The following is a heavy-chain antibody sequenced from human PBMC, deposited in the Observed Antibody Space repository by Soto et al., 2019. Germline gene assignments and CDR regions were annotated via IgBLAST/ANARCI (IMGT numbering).Heavy chain of an antibody. D-gene: IGHD2-15*01. Sequence: GASVKVSCKASGYTFTSYAIHWVRQAPGQRLEWMGWINAGNGNTKSSEKFQGRVTISRATSASTAYLKLNSVTAADTAVYYCARLHIPDVVNWFDPWGQGTLVTVSS. CDR2: INAGNGNT. J-gene: IGHJ5*02. CDR1: GYTFTSYA. CDR3: ARLHIPDVVNWFDP. V-gene: IGHV1-3*01.